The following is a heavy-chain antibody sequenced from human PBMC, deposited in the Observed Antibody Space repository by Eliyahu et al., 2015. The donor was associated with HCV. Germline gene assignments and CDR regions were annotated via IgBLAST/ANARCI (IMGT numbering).Heavy chain of an antibody. CDR1: GFTFSTYS. CDR3: TRDPHALDH. Sequence: EVRLVESGGGLVQPGGSLXLSCAASGFTFSTYSMNWVRQAPGKGLEWVAYIRKSGGSTLHYADSVRGRFTISRDDAKSSLYLQMNSLRAEDTAVYYCTRDPHALDHWGQGTLVIVSS. J-gene: IGHJ4*02. V-gene: IGHV3-48*01. CDR2: IRKSGGSTL. D-gene: IGHD2-2*01.